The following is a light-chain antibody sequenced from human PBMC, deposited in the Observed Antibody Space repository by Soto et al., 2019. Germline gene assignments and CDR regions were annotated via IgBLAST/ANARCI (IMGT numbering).Light chain of an antibody. V-gene: IGKV1-27*01. J-gene: IGKJ3*01. CDR2: AAS. CDR1: QGISNN. CDR3: QKYSSALET. Sequence: DIQMTQSPASLSASVGDRATITCRASQGISNNLAWFQQKPGKDPNLLIYAASTLASGVPSRFSGSGSGTDFTLTISSLEPEDVAAYYCQKYSSALETFGHGTKVDIK.